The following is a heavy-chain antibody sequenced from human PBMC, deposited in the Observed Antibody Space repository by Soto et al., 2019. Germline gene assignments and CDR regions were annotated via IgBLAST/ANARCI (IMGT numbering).Heavy chain of an antibody. J-gene: IGHJ4*02. CDR3: ARVDYDFWSGSGPTYYFDY. V-gene: IGHV4-59*01. CDR2: IYYSGST. CDR1: GVSISSYY. D-gene: IGHD3-3*01. Sequence: SETLSLTCTVSGVSISSYYWSWIRQPPGKGLEWIGYIYYSGSTNYNPSLKSRVTISVDTSKNQFSLKLSSVTAADTAVYYCARVDYDFWSGSGPTYYFDYWGQGTLVTVSS.